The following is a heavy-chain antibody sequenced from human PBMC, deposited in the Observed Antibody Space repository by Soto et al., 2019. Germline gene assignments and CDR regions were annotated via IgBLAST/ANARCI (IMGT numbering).Heavy chain of an antibody. D-gene: IGHD3-22*01. V-gene: IGHV3-23*01. CDR3: AKDNFRCDSSGYPFPPLDAFDI. J-gene: IGHJ3*02. Sequence: PGGSLRLSCAASGFTFSSYAMSWVRQAPGKGLEWVSAISGTGGSTYYADSVKGRFTTSRDNSKNTLHLQMNSLRAEDTAVYYCAKDNFRCDSSGYPFPPLDAFDIWGQGTMVTVSS. CDR2: ISGTGGST. CDR1: GFTFSSYA.